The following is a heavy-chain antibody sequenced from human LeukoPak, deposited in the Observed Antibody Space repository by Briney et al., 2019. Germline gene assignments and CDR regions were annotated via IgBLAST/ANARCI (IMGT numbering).Heavy chain of an antibody. D-gene: IGHD3-10*01. CDR1: GGTFSSYA. J-gene: IGHJ6*03. Sequence: SVKVSCKASGGTFSSYAISWVRQAPGQGLEWMGGIIPIFGTANYAQKFQGRVTITADESTSTAYMELSSLRSEDTAVYYCARDRSRGVIISYYYYVDVWGKGTTVTISS. V-gene: IGHV1-69*13. CDR2: IIPIFGTA. CDR3: ARDRSRGVIISYYYYVDV.